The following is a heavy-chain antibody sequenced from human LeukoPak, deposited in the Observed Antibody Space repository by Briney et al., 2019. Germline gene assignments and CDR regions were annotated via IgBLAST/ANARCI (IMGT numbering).Heavy chain of an antibody. J-gene: IGHJ4*02. Sequence: GGSLRLSCAASGFTFSNAWMSWVRQAPGKGLEWVGRIKRKTDGGTTDYAAPVKGRFTISRDDSKNTVYLQMNSLKTEDTAVYYCTTAIVGGWPANTDYWGQGTLVTVSS. D-gene: IGHD6-19*01. V-gene: IGHV3-15*01. CDR3: TTAIVGGWPANTDY. CDR1: GFTFSNAW. CDR2: IKRKTDGGTT.